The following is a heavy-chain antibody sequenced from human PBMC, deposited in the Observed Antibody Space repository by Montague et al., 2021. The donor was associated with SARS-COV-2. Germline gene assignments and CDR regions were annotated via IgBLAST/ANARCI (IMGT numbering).Heavy chain of an antibody. CDR3: ARAYCGGDCYFYWYFDL. D-gene: IGHD2-21*02. V-gene: IGHV6-1*01. Sequence: CAISGDSVPSHIATWSWIRQSPSKGLEWLGRTYYRSKWYNDYAVSVKSRVNINPDTSNNRISLQLNSVTPEDTAVYYCARAYCGGDCYFYWYFDLWGRGTLVTVSS. CDR1: GDSVPSHIAT. CDR2: TYYRSKWYN. J-gene: IGHJ2*01.